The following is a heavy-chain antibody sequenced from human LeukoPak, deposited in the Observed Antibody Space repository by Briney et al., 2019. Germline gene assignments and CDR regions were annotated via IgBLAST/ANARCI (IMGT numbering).Heavy chain of an antibody. CDR2: IYTSGST. J-gene: IGHJ5*02. CDR1: GGSISSGSYY. D-gene: IGHD6-13*01. V-gene: IGHV4-61*02. Sequence: SQTLSLTCTVSGGSISSGSYYWSWIRQPAGKGLEWIGRIYTSGSTNYNPSLKSRVTMSVDTSKNQFSLKLSSVTAADTAVYYCASGSSSWDWFDPWGQGTLVTVSS. CDR3: ASGSSSWDWFDP.